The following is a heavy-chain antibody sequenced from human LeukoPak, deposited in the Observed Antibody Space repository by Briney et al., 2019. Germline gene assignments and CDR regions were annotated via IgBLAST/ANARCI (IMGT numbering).Heavy chain of an antibody. J-gene: IGHJ6*02. CDR3: ARGNLTTELYYYYGMDV. CDR2: IIPIFSTA. D-gene: IGHD4/OR15-4a*01. Sequence: GASVKVSCKASGGTFSSYAISWVRQAPGQGLEWMGGIIPIFSTANYAQKFQGRVTITADESTSTAYMELSSLRSEDTAVYYCARGNLTTELYYYYGMDVWGQGTTVTVSS. V-gene: IGHV1-69*13. CDR1: GGTFSSYA.